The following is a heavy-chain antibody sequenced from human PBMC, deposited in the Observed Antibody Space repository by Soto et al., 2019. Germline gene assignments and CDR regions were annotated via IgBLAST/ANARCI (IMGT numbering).Heavy chain of an antibody. D-gene: IGHD3-16*01. Sequence: GGSLRLSCAASGFTLDDYAMHWVRQASGKGLAWVSLISGDGGSTYYADSVKGRFTISRDNSKNSLYLQMNSLRTEDTALYYCAKVKGLRLGELYAFDIWGQGTMVTVSS. V-gene: IGHV3-43*02. CDR1: GFTLDDYA. CDR2: ISGDGGST. CDR3: AKVKGLRLGELYAFDI. J-gene: IGHJ3*02.